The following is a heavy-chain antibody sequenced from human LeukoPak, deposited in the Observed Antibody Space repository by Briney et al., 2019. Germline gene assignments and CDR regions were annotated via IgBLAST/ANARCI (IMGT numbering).Heavy chain of an antibody. CDR3: ARGFAQQLVPFDY. D-gene: IGHD6-13*01. CDR2: IRSKPYGGTT. CDR1: GFTFDDYA. V-gene: IGHV3-49*04. J-gene: IGHJ4*02. Sequence: PGASLRLSCTAPGFTFDDYAMSWVRQAPGKGLEWVGFIRSKAYGETTEYAASLGFIRSKPYGGTTEYAASVRGRFTISRDDSKSIAYLQMNSLKIEDTAVYYCARGFAQQLVPFDYWGQGTLVTVSS.